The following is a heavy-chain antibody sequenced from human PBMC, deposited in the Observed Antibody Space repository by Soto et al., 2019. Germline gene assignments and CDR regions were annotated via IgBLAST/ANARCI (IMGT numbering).Heavy chain of an antibody. J-gene: IGHJ4*02. D-gene: IGHD3-10*01. CDR1: GDTFNFYS. Sequence: QFQLVQSGAEVKRPGSSVKVSCKASGDTFNFYSINWVRQAPGLGLEWMGRVKPIVSMSNYAQKFQGRVTMTADKSTSTAYMELRRLRSEDTDIYYCASSYGSGYRAFDYWGQEALVTVSS. CDR2: VKPIVSMS. V-gene: IGHV1-69*02. CDR3: ASSYGSGYRAFDY.